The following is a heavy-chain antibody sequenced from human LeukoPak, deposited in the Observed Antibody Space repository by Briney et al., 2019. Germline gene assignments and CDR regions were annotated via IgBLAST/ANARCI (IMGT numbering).Heavy chain of an antibody. J-gene: IGHJ4*02. CDR2: IIPIFGTA. Sequence: SVKVSCKASGGTFSSYAISWVRQAPGQGLEWMGGIIPIFGTANYAQKFQGRVTITTDESTSTAYVELSSLRSEDTAVYYCAGLGGSYYDSSGYVFDYWGQGTLVTVSS. CDR1: GGTFSSYA. V-gene: IGHV1-69*05. D-gene: IGHD3-22*01. CDR3: AGLGGSYYDSSGYVFDY.